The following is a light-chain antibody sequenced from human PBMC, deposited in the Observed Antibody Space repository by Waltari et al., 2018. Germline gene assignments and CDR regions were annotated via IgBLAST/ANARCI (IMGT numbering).Light chain of an antibody. CDR3: QSFDTTLSVI. CDR2: TNP. Sequence: QSVLTQPPSVSGAPEQGVTISCTGGGSNIGAGYDVHWYQQFPGTAPNLLILTNPNRPSGVPDRFSGSRSGASASLAITGLQAEDEGYYYCQSFDTTLSVIFGGGTKLTVL. V-gene: IGLV1-40*01. J-gene: IGLJ2*01. CDR1: GSNIGAGYD.